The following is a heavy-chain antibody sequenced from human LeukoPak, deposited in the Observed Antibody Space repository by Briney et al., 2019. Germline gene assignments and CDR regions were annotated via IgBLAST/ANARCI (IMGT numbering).Heavy chain of an antibody. CDR3: AKEIGADRPRYYFDY. D-gene: IGHD6-6*01. Sequence: GGSLRLSCAASGFSFSSYGMHWVRQAPGKGLEWVTFIRYDGSNKYYADSVKGRFTISRDNSKNTLYLQMNSLRAEDTAVYYCAKEIGADRPRYYFDYWGQGTLVTVSS. CDR2: IRYDGSNK. J-gene: IGHJ4*02. CDR1: GFSFSSYG. V-gene: IGHV3-30*02.